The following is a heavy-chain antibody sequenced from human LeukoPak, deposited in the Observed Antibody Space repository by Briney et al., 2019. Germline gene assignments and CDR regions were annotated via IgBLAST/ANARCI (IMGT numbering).Heavy chain of an antibody. J-gene: IGHJ4*02. D-gene: IGHD3-9*01. CDR1: GGSISPHY. CDR3: ASWHYDVLTGYYMGGR. V-gene: IGHV4-59*11. Sequence: PSETLSLTCTVSGGSISPHYWSWIRQPPGKGLEWIGYIYYSGSTNYNPSLKSRVTLSVDMSKIQFSLKLGSVTAADTAVYYCASWHYDVLTGYYMGGRWGQGTLVTVSS. CDR2: IYYSGST.